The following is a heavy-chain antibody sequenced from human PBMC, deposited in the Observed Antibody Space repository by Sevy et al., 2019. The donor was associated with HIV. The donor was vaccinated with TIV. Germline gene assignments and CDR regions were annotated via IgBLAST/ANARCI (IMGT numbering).Heavy chain of an antibody. J-gene: IGHJ4*02. V-gene: IGHV4-30-4*01. CDR1: GGSFTSSDSY. CDR2: IHYTGGT. Sequence: SETLSLTCTVSGGSFTSSDSYWSWIRQPPGEGLEWIGYIHYTGGTYYNPLLKSRVAMSVDTSEKQFSLKLSFLTAADTAVYYCARKRGYNDGPFDYWGQGTLVTVSS. CDR3: ARKRGYNDGPFDY. D-gene: IGHD5-12*01.